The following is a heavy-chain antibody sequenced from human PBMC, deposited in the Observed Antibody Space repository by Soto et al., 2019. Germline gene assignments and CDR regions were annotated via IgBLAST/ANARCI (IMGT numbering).Heavy chain of an antibody. J-gene: IGHJ4*02. CDR2: IYYSGST. V-gene: IGHV4-30-4*01. Sequence: QVQLQESGPGLLKPSQTLSLTCTVSSASISSGDYYWSWIRQPPGKGLEWIGYIYYSGSTYYNPPLKSRVSLSVDTSKNQFSLKLTSVTAADTAVFYCARVSLLGIIDYWGRGTLVTVSS. CDR3: ARVSLLGIIDY. D-gene: IGHD2-15*01. CDR1: SASISSGDYY.